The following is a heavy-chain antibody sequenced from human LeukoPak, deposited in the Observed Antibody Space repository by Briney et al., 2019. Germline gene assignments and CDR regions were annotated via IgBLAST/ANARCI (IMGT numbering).Heavy chain of an antibody. CDR3: ARDKGDNWIDEYFDY. V-gene: IGHV1-69*04. D-gene: IGHD1-20*01. CDR2: IIPILRIA. CDR1: VGTFSSYA. J-gene: IGHJ4*02. Sequence: GATVKVSRKASVGTFSSYAISWVRLAPGHGLEWLGRIIPILRIAHYAQKYQGRVTIPADKPTSTAYMELRRLRCEDTAVYSCARDKGDNWIDEYFDYWAQGTLVTVSS.